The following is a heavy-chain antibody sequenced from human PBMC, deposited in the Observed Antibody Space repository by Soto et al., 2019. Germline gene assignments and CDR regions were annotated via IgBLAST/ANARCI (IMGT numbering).Heavy chain of an antibody. Sequence: PSETLSLTCTVSGGAIGHYYWTWIRQPPGKGLEWIGYISHSGLRHYRASLQSRLTMSVETSKNQFSLNLTSVTAADTAIYYCATSNTTCPGCYSWGQGTLVTVSS. V-gene: IGHV4-59*01. CDR3: ATSNTTCPGCYS. CDR1: GGAIGHYY. D-gene: IGHD2-2*01. J-gene: IGHJ5*02. CDR2: ISHSGLR.